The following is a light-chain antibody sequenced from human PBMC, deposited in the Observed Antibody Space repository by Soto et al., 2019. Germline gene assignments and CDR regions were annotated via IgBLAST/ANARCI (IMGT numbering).Light chain of an antibody. CDR3: QQRSDWPPSLT. V-gene: IGKV3-11*01. CDR2: ATS. Sequence: EIVLTQSPATLSLSPGERATLSCRASQSVSSSLAWYQHKPGQAPRLLIYATSHRATDIPTRFSGSGSETDFTLTISSLEPEDFAVYYCQQRSDWPPSLTFGGGTKGEIK. CDR1: QSVSSS. J-gene: IGKJ4*01.